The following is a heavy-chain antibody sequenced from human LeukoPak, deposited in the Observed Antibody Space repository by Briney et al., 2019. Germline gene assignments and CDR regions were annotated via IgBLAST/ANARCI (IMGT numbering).Heavy chain of an antibody. J-gene: IGHJ6*02. CDR1: GFTFSSYG. V-gene: IGHV3-30*18. CDR3: AKDLRLYCSSTSCYGPYYYYYGMDV. D-gene: IGHD2-2*01. Sequence: GGSLRLSCAASGFTFSSYGMHWVRQAPGKGLEWVAVISYDGSNKYYADSVKGRFTISRDNSKNTLYLQMNSLRAEDTAVYYCAKDLRLYCSSTSCYGPYYYYYGMDVWGQGTTVTVSS. CDR2: ISYDGSNK.